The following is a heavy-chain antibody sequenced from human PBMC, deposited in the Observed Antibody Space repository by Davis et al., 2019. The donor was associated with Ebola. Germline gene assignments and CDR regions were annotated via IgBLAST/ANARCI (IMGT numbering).Heavy chain of an antibody. CDR3: ARDMGRSSSWYYFDY. D-gene: IGHD6-13*01. V-gene: IGHV1-69*06. CDR1: GGTFSSYA. J-gene: IGHJ4*02. CDR2: IIPIFGTA. Sequence: SVKVSCKASGGTFSSYAISWVRQAPGQGLEWMGGIIPIFGTANYAQKFQGRVTITADKSTSTAYMELSSLRSEDTAVYYCARDMGRSSSWYYFDYWGQGTLVTVSS.